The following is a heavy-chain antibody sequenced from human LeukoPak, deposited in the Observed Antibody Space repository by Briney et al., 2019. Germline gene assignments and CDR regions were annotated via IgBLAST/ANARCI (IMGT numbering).Heavy chain of an antibody. J-gene: IGHJ2*01. CDR3: ARDHTRIAAGHWYFDL. D-gene: IGHD6-13*01. CDR2: IIPIFGTA. CDR1: GGTFSSYA. Sequence: ASVKVSCKASGGTFSSYAISWVRQAPGQGLEWMGGIIPIFGTANYAQKFQGRVTITADNSTSTAYMELSSLRSEDTAVYYCARDHTRIAAGHWYFDLWGRGTLVTVSS. V-gene: IGHV1-69*06.